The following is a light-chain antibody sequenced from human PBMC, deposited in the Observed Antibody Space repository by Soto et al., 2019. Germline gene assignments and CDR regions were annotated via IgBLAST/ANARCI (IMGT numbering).Light chain of an antibody. CDR3: SSYTSSGTLYV. J-gene: IGLJ1*01. CDR2: EVT. V-gene: IGLV2-14*01. Sequence: QSALTQPASLSGSPGQSITISCTGTSSDIGGSKYVSWYQQHPGKAPKLMIYEVTYRPSGVSARLSGSKSGNTASLTVSGLQAEDEADYYCSSYTSSGTLYVFGTGTKV. CDR1: SSDIGGSKY.